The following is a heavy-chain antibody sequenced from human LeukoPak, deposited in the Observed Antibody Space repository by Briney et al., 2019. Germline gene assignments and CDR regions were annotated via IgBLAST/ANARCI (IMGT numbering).Heavy chain of an antibody. D-gene: IGHD3-10*01. Sequence: SETLSLTCAVYGGSFSGYYWSWIRQPPGKGPEWIGEINHSGSTNYNPSLKSRVTISVDTSKNQFSLKLSSVTAADTAVYYCARGWGSGSYYNYNWFDPWGQGTLVTVSS. CDR1: GGSFSGYY. J-gene: IGHJ5*02. CDR3: ARGWGSGSYYNYNWFDP. CDR2: INHSGST. V-gene: IGHV4-34*01.